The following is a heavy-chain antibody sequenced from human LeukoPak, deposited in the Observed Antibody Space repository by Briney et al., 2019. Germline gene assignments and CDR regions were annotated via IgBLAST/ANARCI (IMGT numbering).Heavy chain of an antibody. CDR1: GGSISSGGYY. J-gene: IGHJ4*02. Sequence: SGTLSPTCSVSGGSISSGGYYWSWIRQHPGKGLEWIGYIYYSGSTYYNPSLKSRVTISVDTSKNQFSLKLSSVTAADTAVYYCARGDGYNIFDYWGQGTLVTVSS. V-gene: IGHV4-31*03. CDR2: IYYSGST. D-gene: IGHD5-24*01. CDR3: ARGDGYNIFDY.